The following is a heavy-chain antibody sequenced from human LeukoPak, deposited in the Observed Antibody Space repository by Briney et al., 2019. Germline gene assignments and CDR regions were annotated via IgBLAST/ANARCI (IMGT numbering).Heavy chain of an antibody. J-gene: IGHJ3*01. CDR1: GGSISSSSYY. V-gene: IGHV4-39*07. CDR3: AARGKYSSSPN. CDR2: IYYSGST. Sequence: PSETLSLTCTVSGGSISSSSYYWGWIRQPPGKGLEWIGSIYYSGSTYYNPSLESRVTISVDTSKNQFSLKLSSVTAADTAVYYCAARGKYSSSPNWGQGTMVTVSS. D-gene: IGHD6-6*01.